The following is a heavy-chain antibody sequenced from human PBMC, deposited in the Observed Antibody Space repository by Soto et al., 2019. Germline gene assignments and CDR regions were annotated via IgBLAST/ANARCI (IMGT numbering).Heavy chain of an antibody. CDR1: GGSISSSSYY. CDR2: IYYSGST. CDR3: ASPKIAFDNWFDP. Sequence: QLQLQESGPGLVKPSETLSLTCTVSGGSISSSSYYWGWIRQPPGKGLEWIGSIYYSGSTYYNPSPKSRVTISVDTSKNQFSLKLSSVTAADTPVYYWASPKIAFDNWFDPWGQGTLVTVSS. V-gene: IGHV4-39*01. D-gene: IGHD3-3*02. J-gene: IGHJ5*02.